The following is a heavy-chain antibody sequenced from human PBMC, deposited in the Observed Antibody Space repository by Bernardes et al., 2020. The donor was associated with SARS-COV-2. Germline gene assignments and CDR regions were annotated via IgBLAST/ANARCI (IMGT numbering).Heavy chain of an antibody. Sequence: SETLSLTCTVSGGSISSYYWSWIRQPPGKGLEWIGYIYYSGSTNYNPSLKSRVTISVDTSKNQFSLKLSSVTAADTAVYYCARRARYCSSTSCWYYFDYWGQGTLVTVSS. CDR3: ARRARYCSSTSCWYYFDY. J-gene: IGHJ4*02. D-gene: IGHD2-2*01. CDR2: IYYSGST. CDR1: GGSISSYY. V-gene: IGHV4-59*08.